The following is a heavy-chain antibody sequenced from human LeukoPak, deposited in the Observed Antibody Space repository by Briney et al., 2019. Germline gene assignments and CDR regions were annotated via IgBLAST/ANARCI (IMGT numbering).Heavy chain of an antibody. CDR2: INHSGST. CDR3: RSHYCDMSYDAFDI. Sequence: SETLSLTCAVYGGSFSGYYWSWIRQPPGKGLEWIGEINHSGSTNYNPSLKSRVTISVDTSKNQFSLKLSSVTAADTAVYYCRSHYCDMSYDAFDIWGQGTMVTVSS. J-gene: IGHJ3*02. D-gene: IGHD3-22*01. CDR1: GGSFSGYY. V-gene: IGHV4-34*01.